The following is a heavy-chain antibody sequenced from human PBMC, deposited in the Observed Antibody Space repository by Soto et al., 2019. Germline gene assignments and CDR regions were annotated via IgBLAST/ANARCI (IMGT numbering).Heavy chain of an antibody. CDR3: AEWARYCSGADCRA. J-gene: IGHJ5*02. Sequence: VQLLESGGGLVQPGGSLRLSCAASGFPFSSRAMSWVRQAPGKGLEWVSAVSGRGTITYYADSVKGRFTIPTHTSQNTLYLQMNRLRADDTAVYYCAEWARYCSGADCRAWGQGTLVTVSS. D-gene: IGHD2-15*01. CDR1: GFPFSSRA. V-gene: IGHV3-23*01. CDR2: VSGRGTIT.